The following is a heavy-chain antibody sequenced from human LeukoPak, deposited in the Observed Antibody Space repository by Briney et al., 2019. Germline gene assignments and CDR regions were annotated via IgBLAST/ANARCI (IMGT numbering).Heavy chain of an antibody. CDR2: IYHSGST. Sequence: MPSETLSLTCTVSGGSISSGDYYWSWIRQPPGKGLEWIGEIYHSGSTNYNPSLKSRVTISVDKSKNQFSLKLSSVTAADTAVYYCARRGWSHNWFDPWGQGTLVTVSS. CDR1: GGSISSGDYY. J-gene: IGHJ5*02. V-gene: IGHV4-39*07. CDR3: ARRGWSHNWFDP. D-gene: IGHD6-19*01.